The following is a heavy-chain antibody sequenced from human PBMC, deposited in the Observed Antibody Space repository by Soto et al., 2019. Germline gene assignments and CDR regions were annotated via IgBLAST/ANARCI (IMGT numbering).Heavy chain of an antibody. CDR3: ARDIGELLWFGALVTSKKYGMDV. D-gene: IGHD3-10*01. V-gene: IGHV1-3*01. Sequence: ASVKVSCKASGYTFTSYAMHWVRQAPGQRLEWMGWINAGNGNTKYSQKFQGRVTITRDTSASTAYMELSSLRSEDTAVYYCARDIGELLWFGALVTSKKYGMDVWG. CDR1: GYTFTSYA. J-gene: IGHJ6*02. CDR2: INAGNGNT.